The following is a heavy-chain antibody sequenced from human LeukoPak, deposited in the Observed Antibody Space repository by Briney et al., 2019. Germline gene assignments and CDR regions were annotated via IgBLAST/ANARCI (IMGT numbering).Heavy chain of an antibody. CDR1: GGTFSSYA. CDR3: ARGVGGSGRLSDY. CDR2: IIPIFGTA. D-gene: IGHD3-10*01. V-gene: IGHV1-69*13. Sequence: GASVKVSCKASGGTFSSYAISWVRQAPGQGLEWMGGIIPIFGTANYVQKFQGRVTITADESTSTAYMELSSLRSEDTAVYYCARGVGGSGRLSDYWGQGTLVTVSS. J-gene: IGHJ4*02.